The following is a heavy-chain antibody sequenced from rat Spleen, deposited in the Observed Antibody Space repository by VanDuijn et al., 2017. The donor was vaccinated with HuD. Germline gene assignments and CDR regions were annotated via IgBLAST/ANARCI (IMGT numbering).Heavy chain of an antibody. CDR1: GFIFSRSA. CDR2: ILYDGSGT. J-gene: IGHJ3*01. V-gene: IGHV5-29*01. CDR3: AAHGPRISRFAY. D-gene: IGHD2-7*01. Sequence: EVQLVESGGGLVQPGRSLKLSCAASGFIFSRSAMAWVRQAPTKGLEWVATILYDGSGTYYRDSVRGRFTISRDNAKSTLYLQLDSLRSEDTATYYCAAHGPRISRFAYWGQGTLVTVSS.